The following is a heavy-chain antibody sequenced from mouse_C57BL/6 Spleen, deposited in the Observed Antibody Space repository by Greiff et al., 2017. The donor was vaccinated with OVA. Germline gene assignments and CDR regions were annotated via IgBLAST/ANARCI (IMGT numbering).Heavy chain of an antibody. CDR1: GYAFSSYW. J-gene: IGHJ2*01. CDR3: AREEYDGYPYYFYY. Sequence: QVQLQQSGAELVKPGASVKISCKASGYAFSSYWMNWVKQRPGKGLEWIGQIYPGDGDTNYNGKFKGKATLTADKSSSTAYMQLSSLTSEDSAVYFCAREEYDGYPYYFYYWGQGTTLTVSS. CDR2: IYPGDGDT. V-gene: IGHV1-80*01. D-gene: IGHD2-3*01.